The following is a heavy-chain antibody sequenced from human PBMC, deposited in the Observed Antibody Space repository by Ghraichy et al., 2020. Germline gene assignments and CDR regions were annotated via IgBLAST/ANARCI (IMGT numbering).Heavy chain of an antibody. CDR1: GFTFSSYA. D-gene: IGHD3-3*01. Sequence: GGSLRLSCAASGFTFSSYAMHWVRQAPGKGLEWVAVISYDGSNKYYADSVKGRFTISRDNSKNTLYLQMNGLRAEDTAVYYCARLSTYYDFWSGYPGIDYWGQGTLVTVSS. J-gene: IGHJ4*02. CDR3: ARLSTYYDFWSGYPGIDY. CDR2: ISYDGSNK. V-gene: IGHV3-30*04.